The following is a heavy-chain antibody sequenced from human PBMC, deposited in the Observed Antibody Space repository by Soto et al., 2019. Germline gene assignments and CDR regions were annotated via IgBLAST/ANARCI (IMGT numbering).Heavy chain of an antibody. Sequence: PGGSLRLSCAASGFPFSTAWMTWVRQAPGRGLEWVARIKTTSDGGTIHYAAPVKGRFTISRDDSKDTLFLQMNSLKIEDKALYYCIRDPYGSTWGQGTLVTVSS. CDR2: IKTTSDGGTI. D-gene: IGHD3-10*01. J-gene: IGHJ5*02. V-gene: IGHV3-15*01. CDR3: IRDPYGST. CDR1: GFPFSTAW.